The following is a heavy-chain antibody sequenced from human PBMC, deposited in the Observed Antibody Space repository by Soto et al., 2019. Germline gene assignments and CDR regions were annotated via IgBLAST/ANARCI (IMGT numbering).Heavy chain of an antibody. V-gene: IGHV3-33*01. J-gene: IGHJ4*02. CDR1: GFTFSSYG. CDR2: IWYDGSNK. CDR3: TRVPPLYYYDSSGPDYFDY. Sequence: PGGSLSLSCAASGFTFSSYGMHWVRQAPGKGLEWVAVIWYDGSNKYYADSVKGRFTISRDNSKSIAYLQMNSLKTEDTAVYYCTRVPPLYYYDSSGPDYFDYWGQGTLVTVSS. D-gene: IGHD3-22*01.